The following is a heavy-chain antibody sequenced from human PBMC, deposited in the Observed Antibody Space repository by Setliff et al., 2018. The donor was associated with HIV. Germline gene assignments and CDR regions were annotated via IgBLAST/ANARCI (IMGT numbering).Heavy chain of an antibody. Sequence: PSETLSLTCTVSGDSINRGPYYWTWIRQPAGKGLEWIGHIYHSGSTYYNPSLKSRVTISVDTSKNQFSLKLSSVTAADTAVYYCARARGYYCGSGNYNWFDPWGQGTLVTVS. D-gene: IGHD3-10*01. CDR1: GDSINRGPYY. CDR3: ARARGYYCGSGNYNWFDP. J-gene: IGHJ5*02. V-gene: IGHV4-61*09. CDR2: IYHSGST.